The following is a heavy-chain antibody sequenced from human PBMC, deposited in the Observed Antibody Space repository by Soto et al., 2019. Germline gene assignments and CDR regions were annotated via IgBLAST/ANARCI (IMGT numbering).Heavy chain of an antibody. CDR1: GFTFISYS. J-gene: IGHJ4*02. CDR2: ISSSSRTI. D-gene: IGHD1-26*01. CDR3: SSLVGANAASLEVEDY. Sequence: GGSLRLSCAASGFTFISYSMNWVRQAPGKGLEWVSYISSSSRTIYYADSVKGRFTISRDSAKNSLYLQMKSLRDEDMAVFFCSSLVGANAASLEVEDYWGQGTQVTVSS. V-gene: IGHV3-48*02.